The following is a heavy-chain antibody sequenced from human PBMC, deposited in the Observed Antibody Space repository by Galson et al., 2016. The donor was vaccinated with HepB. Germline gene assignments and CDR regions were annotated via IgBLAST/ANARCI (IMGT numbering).Heavy chain of an antibody. CDR1: GFTFSSYS. J-gene: IGHJ2*01. V-gene: IGHV3-21*01. CDR3: ARDFLGIVGRYFDL. Sequence: SLRLSCAASGFTFSSYSMNRVRQAPGKGLEWVSSISSSSSYIYYADSVKGRFTISRDNAKNSLYLQMNSLRAEDTAVYYCARDFLGIVGRYFDLWGRGTLVTVSS. D-gene: IGHD7-27*01. CDR2: ISSSSSYI.